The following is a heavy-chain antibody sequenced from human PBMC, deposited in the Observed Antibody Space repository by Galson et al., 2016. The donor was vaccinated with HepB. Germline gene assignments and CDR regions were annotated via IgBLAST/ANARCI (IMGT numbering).Heavy chain of an antibody. D-gene: IGHD3-3*01. CDR1: GFTFSSYG. CDR2: ISYDGSNK. Sequence: SLRLSCAASGFTFSSYGMHWVRQAPGKGLEWVAVISYDGSNKYYADSVKGRFTISRDNSKNTLYLQMNSLRAEDTAVYYCAKDVLGRSGYYRDYYWYFDLWGRGTLVTVSS. V-gene: IGHV3-30*18. J-gene: IGHJ2*01. CDR3: AKDVLGRSGYYRDYYWYFDL.